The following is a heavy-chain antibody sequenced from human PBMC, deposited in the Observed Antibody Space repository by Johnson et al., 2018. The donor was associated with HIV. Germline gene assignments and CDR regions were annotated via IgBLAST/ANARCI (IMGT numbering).Heavy chain of an antibody. CDR3: ARERYGSQAIDAFDI. D-gene: IGHD2-15*01. V-gene: IGHV3-30-3*01. J-gene: IGHJ3*02. CDR1: GFTFSSYA. CDR2: ISYHGSNK. Sequence: QVQLVESGGGLIQPGGSLRLSCAASGFTFSSYAMHWVRQAPGKGLEWVAVISYHGSNKYYADSVKGRFTISRDNSKNTLYLQMNSLRTEDTAVYYCARERYGSQAIDAFDIWGQGTLVTVSS.